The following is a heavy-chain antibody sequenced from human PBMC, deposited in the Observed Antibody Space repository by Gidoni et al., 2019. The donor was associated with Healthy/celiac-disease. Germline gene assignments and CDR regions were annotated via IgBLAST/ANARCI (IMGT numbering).Heavy chain of an antibody. Sequence: QVQLLQSGAEVKKPGASVKVSCKASGYTFTGYYMHWVRQAPGQGLEWLGWINPDGGGTNYAQKFQGWVTMTRDTSISTDYMELSRLRSDDTAVYYCARAAPYCSGGSCYSDYYYGMDVWGQGTTVTVSS. CDR3: ARAAPYCSGGSCYSDYYYGMDV. J-gene: IGHJ6*02. V-gene: IGHV1-2*04. D-gene: IGHD2-15*01. CDR1: GYTFTGYY. CDR2: INPDGGGT.